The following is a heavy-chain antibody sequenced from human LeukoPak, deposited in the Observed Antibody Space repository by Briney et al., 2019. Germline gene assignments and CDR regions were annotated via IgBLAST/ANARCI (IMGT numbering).Heavy chain of an antibody. CDR1: GFTFSSYE. D-gene: IGHD3-16*02. V-gene: IGHV3-48*03. Sequence: PGGSLRLSCADSGFTFSSYEMNWVRQAPGKGLEWVSYISSSGDTIYYADSVKGRFTISRDNAKNSLYLQMNSLRAEDTGLYYCARDRRLTFGGVIVPFDYWDQGTLVTVSS. CDR2: ISSSGDTI. J-gene: IGHJ4*02. CDR3: ARDRRLTFGGVIVPFDY.